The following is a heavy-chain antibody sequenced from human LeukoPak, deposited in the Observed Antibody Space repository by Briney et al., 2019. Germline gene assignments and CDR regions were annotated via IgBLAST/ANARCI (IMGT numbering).Heavy chain of an antibody. CDR3: ARTGGYSCGFLDY. D-gene: IGHD5-18*01. CDR1: GGSVSSGSYY. V-gene: IGHV4-61*01. CDR2: IYYSGST. Sequence: SETLSLTCTVSGGSVSSGSYYWSWIRQPPGTGLEWIGYIYYSGSTNYNPSLKSRVTISVDTSKNQFSLKLSSVTAADTAVYYCARTGGYSCGFLDYWGQGTLVTVSS. J-gene: IGHJ4*02.